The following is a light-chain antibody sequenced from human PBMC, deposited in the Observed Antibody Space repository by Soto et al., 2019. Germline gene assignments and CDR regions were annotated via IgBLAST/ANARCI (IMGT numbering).Light chain of an antibody. CDR3: QQLNSYPRMYT. CDR2: AAS. CDR1: QGISSY. V-gene: IGKV1-9*01. J-gene: IGKJ2*01. Sequence: DIQLTQSPSFLSASVGDRVTITRRASQGISSYLAWYQQKPGKAPKLLIYAASTLQSGVPSRFSGSGSGTEFTLTISSLQPEDFATYYCQQLNSYPRMYTFGQGTKLEIK.